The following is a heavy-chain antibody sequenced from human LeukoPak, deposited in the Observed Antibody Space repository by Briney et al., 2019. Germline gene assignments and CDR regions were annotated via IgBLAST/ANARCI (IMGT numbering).Heavy chain of an antibody. CDR1: GYTFTNDD. CDR2: ISAYNGNT. Sequence: ASVKVSCKASGYTFTNDDISWVRQAPGQGLEWMGWISAYNGNTNYAQKLQGRVTMTTDTSTSTAYMELRSLRSDDTAVYYCARDTDYDILTGYYSIDYWGQGTLVTVSS. V-gene: IGHV1-18*01. CDR3: ARDTDYDILTGYYSIDY. D-gene: IGHD3-9*01. J-gene: IGHJ4*02.